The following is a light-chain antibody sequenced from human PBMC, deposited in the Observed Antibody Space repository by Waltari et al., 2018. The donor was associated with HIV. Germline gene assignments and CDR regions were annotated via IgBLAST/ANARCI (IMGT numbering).Light chain of an antibody. Sequence: SSVLTQPPSVSVAPGQTARLTCGGNNIGSKSVHWYQQKPGQAPVLVVYDDSARPSGIPERFSGSNSGNTATLTISRVEAGDEADYYCQVWDSSSDHVVFGGGTKLTVL. CDR2: DDS. V-gene: IGLV3-21*02. CDR1: NIGSKS. J-gene: IGLJ2*01. CDR3: QVWDSSSDHVV.